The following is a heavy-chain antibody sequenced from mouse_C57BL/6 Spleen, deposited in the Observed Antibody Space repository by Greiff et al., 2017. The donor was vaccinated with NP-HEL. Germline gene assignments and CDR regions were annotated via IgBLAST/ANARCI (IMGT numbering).Heavy chain of an antibody. D-gene: IGHD2-4*01. J-gene: IGHJ2*01. Sequence: QVQLQQPGAELVGPGPSVKLSCKASGYTFTSYWMHWVKQRPGQGLEWIGVIDPSDSYTNYNQKFKGKATLTVDTSSSTAYMQLSSLTSEDSAVYYCARGYYYEYYFDYWGQGTTLTVSS. CDR1: GYTFTSYW. CDR3: ARGYYYEYYFDY. V-gene: IGHV1-59*01. CDR2: IDPSDSYT.